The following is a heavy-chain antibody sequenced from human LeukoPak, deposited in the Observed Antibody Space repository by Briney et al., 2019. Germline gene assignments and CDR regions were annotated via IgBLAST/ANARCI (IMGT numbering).Heavy chain of an antibody. CDR3: ATDCSSTSCYILTDAFDI. CDR1: GGTFSSYA. Sequence: SVKVSCKASGGTFSSYAISWVRQAPGQGLEWMGGIIPIFGTASYAQKFQGRVTITADESTSTAYMELSSLRSEDTAVYYCATDCSSTSCYILTDAFDIWGQGTMVTVSS. CDR2: IIPIFGTA. J-gene: IGHJ3*02. D-gene: IGHD2-2*02. V-gene: IGHV1-69*13.